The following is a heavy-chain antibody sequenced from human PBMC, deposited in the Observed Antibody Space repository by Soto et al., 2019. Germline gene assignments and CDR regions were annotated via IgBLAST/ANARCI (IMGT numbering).Heavy chain of an antibody. Sequence: ASVKVSCKASGGTFSSYAISWVRQAPGQGLEWMGGIIPIFGTANYAQKFQGRVTITADESTSTAYMELSSLRSEDTAVYYCARYRKGNYGSGSYPPPYYCYGIDVWGQGTTVTVSS. J-gene: IGHJ6*02. CDR2: IIPIFGTA. CDR1: GGTFSSYA. CDR3: ARYRKGNYGSGSYPPPYYCYGIDV. D-gene: IGHD3-10*01. V-gene: IGHV1-69*13.